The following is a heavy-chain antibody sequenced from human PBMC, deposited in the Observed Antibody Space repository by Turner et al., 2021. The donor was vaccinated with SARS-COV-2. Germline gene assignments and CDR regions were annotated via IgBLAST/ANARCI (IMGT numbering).Heavy chain of an antibody. CDR2: IYYSGST. CDR1: GRPISSSSYY. CDR3: ATEMTTVTLYYYYGMDV. D-gene: IGHD4-4*01. Sequence: QLLLQESGPGLVKCSETLSLSCTVSGRPISSSSYYWGWFRQPPGKVLERIGSIYYSGSTCYDPALKVRVTISVDTSKDQFTLKLSSVTAADTAVYYCATEMTTVTLYYYYGMDVWGQGTTVTVSS. J-gene: IGHJ6*02. V-gene: IGHV4-39*01.